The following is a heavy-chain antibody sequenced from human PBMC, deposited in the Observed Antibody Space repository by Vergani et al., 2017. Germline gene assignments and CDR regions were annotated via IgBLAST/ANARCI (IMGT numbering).Heavy chain of an antibody. Sequence: QLHLQESGPGLVKPSETLALTCTVSGGSITSSSYYWGWIRQPPGKGLGWIGNIYHSGGAYYNPSLKGRVTISVDTSKNQFSLEVTSVTAADTAIYFCARTESFILRYFHWALWGQGTLGTVSS. CDR2: IYHSGGA. J-gene: IGHJ4*02. CDR1: GGSITSSSYY. D-gene: IGHD3-9*01. V-gene: IGHV4-39*01. CDR3: ARTESFILRYFHWAL.